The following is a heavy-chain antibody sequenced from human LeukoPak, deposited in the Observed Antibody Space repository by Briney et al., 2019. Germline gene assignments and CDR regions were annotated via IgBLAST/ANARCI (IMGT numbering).Heavy chain of an antibody. CDR1: GGSISSYY. V-gene: IGHV4-59*01. CDR2: IYYSGST. J-gene: IGHJ3*02. CDR3: ARDRVPYYYGSGSPDAFDI. D-gene: IGHD3-10*01. Sequence: SETLSLTCTVSGGSISSYYWSWIRQPPGKGLEWIGYIYYSGSTNYNPSLKSRVTISVDTSKNQFSLKLSSVTAADTAVYYCARDRVPYYYGSGSPDAFDIWGQGTMVTVSS.